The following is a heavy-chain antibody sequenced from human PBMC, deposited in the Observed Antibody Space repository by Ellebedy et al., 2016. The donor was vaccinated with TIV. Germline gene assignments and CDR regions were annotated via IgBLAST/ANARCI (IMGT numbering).Heavy chain of an antibody. J-gene: IGHJ5*02. CDR1: GFTLSSYN. V-gene: IGHV3-48*04. CDR2: ISSSGGTV. Sequence: PGGSLRLSCAAYGFTLSSYNMHWVCQAPGQGLEWVSYISSSGGTVYYADAVKGRFTISRDNAKNSLYLQMNSLRAEDTAVYYCAGYGDYAPWGQGTLVTVSS. D-gene: IGHD4-17*01. CDR3: AGYGDYAP.